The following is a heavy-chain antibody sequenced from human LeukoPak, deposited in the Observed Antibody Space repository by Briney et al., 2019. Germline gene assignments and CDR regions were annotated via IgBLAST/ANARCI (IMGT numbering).Heavy chain of an antibody. CDR2: ISYDGSNK. CDR1: GFTFSSYA. CDR3: ARVTPYDSSGYYPDY. V-gene: IGHV3-30-3*01. Sequence: GGSLRLSCAASGFTFSSYAMHWVRQAPGKGLEWVAVISYDGSNKYYADSVKGRFTISRDNSKNTLYLQMNSLRAEDTAVYYCARVTPYDSSGYYPDYWGQGTLVTVSS. D-gene: IGHD3-22*01. J-gene: IGHJ4*02.